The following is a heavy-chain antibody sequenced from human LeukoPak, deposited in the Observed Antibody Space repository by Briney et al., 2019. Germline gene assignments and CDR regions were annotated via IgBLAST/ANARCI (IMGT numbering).Heavy chain of an antibody. D-gene: IGHD1-26*01. J-gene: IGHJ4*02. CDR1: GGSISSYY. Sequence: SETLSLTCTVSGGSISSYYWSWIRQPPGKGLEWIGYVYYSGNTNYNPSLKSRVTISIDTSKNQFSLKLSSVTAADTAVYYCARVGDGLFDYWGQGTLVTVSS. V-gene: IGHV4-59*08. CDR2: VYYSGNT. CDR3: ARVGDGLFDY.